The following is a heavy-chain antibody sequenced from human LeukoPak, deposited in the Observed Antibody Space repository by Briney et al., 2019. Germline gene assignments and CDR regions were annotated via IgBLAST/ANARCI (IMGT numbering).Heavy chain of an antibody. Sequence: GGSLRLSCAASGFTLSNYWMIHWVRQVPGKGLQWVSRINNDGNLKTDGRDTGYADSVKGRFTISTDNAKNTLYLQMNSLRAEDTAVYYCARDGGTATHDWYFDLWGRGTQVTVSS. D-gene: IGHD5-18*01. CDR3: ARDGGTATHDWYFDL. CDR2: INNDGNLKTDGRDT. J-gene: IGHJ2*01. CDR1: GFTLSNYW. V-gene: IGHV3-74*01.